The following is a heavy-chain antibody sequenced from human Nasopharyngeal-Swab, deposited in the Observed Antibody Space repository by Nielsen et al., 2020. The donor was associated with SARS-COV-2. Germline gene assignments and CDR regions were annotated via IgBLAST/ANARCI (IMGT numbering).Heavy chain of an antibody. V-gene: IGHV1-2*04. CDR2: INPNSGGT. D-gene: IGHD3-10*01. Sequence: ASVKVSCKASGYTFTGYYMHWVRQAPGQGLEWMGWINPNSGGTNYAQKFQGWVTMTRDTSISTAYMELSRLRSDDTAVYYCARHRHGSGSSAEAAYYYYGMDVWGQGTTVTVSS. J-gene: IGHJ6*02. CDR1: GYTFTGYY. CDR3: ARHRHGSGSSAEAAYYYYGMDV.